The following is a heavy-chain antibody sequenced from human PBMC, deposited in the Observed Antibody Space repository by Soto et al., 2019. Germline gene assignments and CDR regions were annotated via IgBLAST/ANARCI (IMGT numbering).Heavy chain of an antibody. J-gene: IGHJ2*01. CDR2: IIPIFGTA. D-gene: IGHD6-19*01. CDR3: ARGVAGTSPLDWYFDL. Sequence: QVQLVQSGAEVKKPGSSVKVSCKASGGTFSSYAISWVRQAPGQGLEWMGGIIPIFGTANYAQKFQGRVTITADESTSTAYMALSSLRSEDTAVYYCARGVAGTSPLDWYFDLWGRGTLVTVSS. CDR1: GGTFSSYA. V-gene: IGHV1-69*01.